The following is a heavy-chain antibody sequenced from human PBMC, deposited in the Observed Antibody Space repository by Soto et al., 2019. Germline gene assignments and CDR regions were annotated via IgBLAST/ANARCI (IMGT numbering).Heavy chain of an antibody. CDR3: ARAWVHERWFDH. CDR1: GGSFNSGDYY. CDR2: IFYSGAT. D-gene: IGHD1-1*01. J-gene: IGHJ5*02. V-gene: IGHV4-30-4*01. Sequence: SETLSLTCTVSGGSFNSGDYYWSWIRQSPGKGLEWIGSIFYSGATDYNPSLQGRITISIATSKNQFSLRLTSVTATETALYYCARAWVHERWFDHWGPGNLVTGSA.